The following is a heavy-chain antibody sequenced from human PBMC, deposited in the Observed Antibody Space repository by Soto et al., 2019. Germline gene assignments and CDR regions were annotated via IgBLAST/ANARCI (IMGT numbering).Heavy chain of an antibody. J-gene: IGHJ4*02. Sequence: QVHLVESGGGVVQPGTSLTLTCTASGFTFRSSGMHWVRQAPGKGLEWLAFLAYDGSQKFYADSVKGRFSISRDNTKNTLYLHMSSLTAEDPAIYYCAIVRVTDSPLDHWGPGTLVTVSS. D-gene: IGHD2-21*02. CDR1: GFTFRSSG. CDR3: AIVRVTDSPLDH. V-gene: IGHV3-30*03. CDR2: LAYDGSQK.